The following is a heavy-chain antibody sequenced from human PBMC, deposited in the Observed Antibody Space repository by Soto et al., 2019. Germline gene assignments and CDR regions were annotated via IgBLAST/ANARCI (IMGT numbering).Heavy chain of an antibody. CDR3: AKLGYYDFWSGSDY. Sequence: GGSLRLSCAASGFTFSSYAMSWVRQAPGKGLEWVSAISGSGGSTYYADSVKGRFTISRDNSKNTLYLQMNSLRAEDTAVYCCAKLGYYDFWSGSDYWGQGTLVTVS. CDR2: ISGSGGST. V-gene: IGHV3-23*01. D-gene: IGHD3-3*01. CDR1: GFTFSSYA. J-gene: IGHJ4*02.